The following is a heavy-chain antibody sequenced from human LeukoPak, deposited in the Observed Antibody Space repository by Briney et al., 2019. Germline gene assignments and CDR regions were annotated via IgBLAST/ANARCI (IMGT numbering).Heavy chain of an antibody. J-gene: IGHJ4*02. CDR1: GFTVSSNY. CDR3: ATYYYDSSGYYYPTDY. D-gene: IGHD3-22*01. CDR2: IYSGGST. V-gene: IGHV3-53*01. Sequence: GGSLRLSCAASGFTVSSNYMSWARQAPGKGLECLSVIYSGGSTYYADSVKGRFTISRDNSKNTLYLQMNSLRAEDTAVYYCATYYYDSSGYYYPTDYWGQGTLVTVSS.